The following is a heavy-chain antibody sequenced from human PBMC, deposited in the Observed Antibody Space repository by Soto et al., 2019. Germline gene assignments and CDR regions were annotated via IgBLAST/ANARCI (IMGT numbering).Heavy chain of an antibody. Sequence: SETLSLTCTVSGGSISSSSYYWGWIRQPPGKGLEWIGSIYYSGSTYYNPSLKSRVAISADTSTEQFSLRLTSVTAADTAVYYCVRQGIGVLHGLVDVWGQGTTVTVSS. CDR1: GGSISSSSYY. V-gene: IGHV4-39*07. CDR3: VRQGIGVLHGLVDV. J-gene: IGHJ6*02. D-gene: IGHD3-10*01. CDR2: IYYSGST.